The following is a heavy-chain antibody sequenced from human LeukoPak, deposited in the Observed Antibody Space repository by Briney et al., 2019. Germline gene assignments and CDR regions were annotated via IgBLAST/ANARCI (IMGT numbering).Heavy chain of an antibody. J-gene: IGHJ4*02. CDR2: ISCGGST. CDR3: ARGPYYDSSGYYPNDY. Sequence: TLSLTCPVSGGSISSGGYSWSWIRQHPGKGLEWIGYISCGGSTYHNPSLKSRVTISVDTSKTQFSLKLSSVTAADTAVYYCARGPYYDSSGYYPNDYWGQGTLVTVSS. V-gene: IGHV4-31*03. CDR1: GGSISSGGYS. D-gene: IGHD3-22*01.